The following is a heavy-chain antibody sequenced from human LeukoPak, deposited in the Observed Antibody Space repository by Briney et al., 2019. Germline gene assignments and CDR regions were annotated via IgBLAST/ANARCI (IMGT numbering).Heavy chain of an antibody. J-gene: IGHJ4*02. Sequence: ASVKVSCKASGGTVSSYAISWVRQAPAQGLEWMGGIIPIFGTANYAQKFQGRVTITADESTSTAYMELSSLRSEDTAVYYCARSLGIQGVINTAIDYWGQGTLVTVSS. CDR3: ARSLGIQGVINTAIDY. CDR1: GGTVSSYA. D-gene: IGHD3-10*01. V-gene: IGHV1-69*13. CDR2: IIPIFGTA.